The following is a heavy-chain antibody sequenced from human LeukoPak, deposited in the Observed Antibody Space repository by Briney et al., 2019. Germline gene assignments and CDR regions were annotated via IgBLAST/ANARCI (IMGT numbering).Heavy chain of an antibody. V-gene: IGHV3-9*01. Sequence: GGSLRLSCAASGFTFDDYAMHWVRQAPGKGLEWVSGISWNSGSIGYADSVKGRFTISRDNAKNSLYLQMNSLRAEDTALYYCAKGDSPGNTGIDYWGQGTLVTVSS. J-gene: IGHJ4*02. CDR2: ISWNSGSI. CDR1: GFTFDDYA. D-gene: IGHD2-21*01. CDR3: AKGDSPGNTGIDY.